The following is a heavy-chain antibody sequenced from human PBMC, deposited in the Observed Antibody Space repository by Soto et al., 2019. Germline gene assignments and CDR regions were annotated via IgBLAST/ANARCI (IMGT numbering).Heavy chain of an antibody. CDR2: IYDSGST. CDR1: GGSINNCY. Sequence: SETLSLTCTVSGGSINNCYWSWIRQPPGKGLEWIGYIYDSGSTNYNPSLKSRVTMSVDTSKNQFSLNLSSVTAADTAVYYCAREHGFSYGLNYFDPWGQGTLVTVSS. D-gene: IGHD5-18*01. CDR3: AREHGFSYGLNYFDP. J-gene: IGHJ5*02. V-gene: IGHV4-59*01.